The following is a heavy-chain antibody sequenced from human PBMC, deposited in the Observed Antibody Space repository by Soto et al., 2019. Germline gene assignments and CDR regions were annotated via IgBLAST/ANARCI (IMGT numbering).Heavy chain of an antibody. Sequence: GGSLRLSCAASGFTFRTYGMHWVRQAPGKGLEWVAFISDDGSQKYYGDSVKGRFTISRDNSKNTLSLRMISLRTEDTSVYYCAKEAHGGWHLFDTRGQGTLLTVSS. CDR1: GFTFRTYG. CDR3: AKEAHGGWHLFDT. D-gene: IGHD6-19*01. CDR2: ISDDGSQK. V-gene: IGHV3-30*18. J-gene: IGHJ1*01.